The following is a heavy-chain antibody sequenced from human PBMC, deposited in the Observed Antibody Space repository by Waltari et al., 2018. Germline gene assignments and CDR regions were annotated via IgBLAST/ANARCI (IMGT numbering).Heavy chain of an antibody. CDR1: GFTFSTFG. Sequence: QVNLVESGGGVVQPGGSLRLSCATSGFTFSTFGRHWVRQAPGKGVEWGALMWVDGSDKFYADSVRGRFTISRDNSARTLYLDMDSLRLDDTAMYYCAKDAFGNTYLDFWGQGTLVTVSS. D-gene: IGHD2-2*02. V-gene: IGHV3-30*02. CDR3: AKDAFGNTYLDF. CDR2: MWVDGSDK. J-gene: IGHJ4*02.